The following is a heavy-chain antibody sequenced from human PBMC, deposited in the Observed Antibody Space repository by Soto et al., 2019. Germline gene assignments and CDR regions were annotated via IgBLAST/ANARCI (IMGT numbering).Heavy chain of an antibody. D-gene: IGHD6-13*01. Sequence: PSETLSLTCTVSGGSISSSSYYWGWIRQPPGKGLEWIGSIYYSGSTYYNPSLKSRVTISVDTSKNQFSLKLSSVTAADTAVYYCARHSSSWYFSLYGMDVWGQGTTVTV. J-gene: IGHJ6*02. V-gene: IGHV4-39*01. CDR2: IYYSGST. CDR1: GGSISSSSYY. CDR3: ARHSSSWYFSLYGMDV.